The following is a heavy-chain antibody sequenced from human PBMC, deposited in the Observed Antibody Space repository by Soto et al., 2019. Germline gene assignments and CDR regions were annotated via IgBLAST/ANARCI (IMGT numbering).Heavy chain of an antibody. Sequence: GGSLRLSCAASGFTFTSYDMHWVRQAPGKGLEWMALILHDGSAEYYADSAKGRFTISRDNSKSTLYLQMNSLRAEDTAVYYCARSRDGYSFYFYYGMDVWGQGTTVTISS. CDR3: ARSRDGYSFYFYYGMDV. CDR2: ILHDGSAE. J-gene: IGHJ6*02. D-gene: IGHD4-4*01. V-gene: IGHV3-30*03. CDR1: GFTFTSYD.